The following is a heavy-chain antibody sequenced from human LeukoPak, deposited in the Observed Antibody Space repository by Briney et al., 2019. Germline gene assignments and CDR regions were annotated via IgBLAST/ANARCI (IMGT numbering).Heavy chain of an antibody. CDR1: GFTFSSYA. V-gene: IGHV3-23*01. Sequence: PGGSLRLSCAAPGFTFSSYAMSWVRQAPGKGLEWVSAISGSGGSTYYADSVKGRFTISRDNSKNTLYLQMNSLRAEDTAVYYCAKTPITMVYYYYGMDVWGQGTTVTVSS. CDR3: AKTPITMVYYYYGMDV. J-gene: IGHJ6*02. CDR2: ISGSGGST. D-gene: IGHD3-10*01.